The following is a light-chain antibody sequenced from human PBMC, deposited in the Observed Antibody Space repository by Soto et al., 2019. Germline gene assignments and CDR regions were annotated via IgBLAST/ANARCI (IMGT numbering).Light chain of an antibody. CDR1: QSVSSY. V-gene: IGKV3-20*01. J-gene: IGKJ1*01. CDR3: QQYGSYRT. Sequence: EIGLTQSPATLSLSPGERATLSCRASQSVSSYLAWYQQKPGQAPRLLIYGASSRATGIPDRFSGSGSGTDFTLTISRLEPEDFAVYYCQQYGSYRTFGQGTKVDIK. CDR2: GAS.